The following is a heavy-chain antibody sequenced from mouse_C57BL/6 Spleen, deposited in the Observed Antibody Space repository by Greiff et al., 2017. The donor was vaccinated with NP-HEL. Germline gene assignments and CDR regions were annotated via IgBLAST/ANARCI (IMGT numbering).Heavy chain of an antibody. V-gene: IGHV1-85*01. Sequence: QVQLQQSGPELVKPGASVKLSCKASGYTFTSYDINWVQQRPGQGLEWIGWIYPSDGSTKYTEKFKGTATLTVDTSSSTAYMELHSLTSEDSAVYFCARVDYYAMDYWGQGTSVTVSS. CDR3: ARVDYYAMDY. CDR1: GYTFTSYD. J-gene: IGHJ4*01. CDR2: IYPSDGST.